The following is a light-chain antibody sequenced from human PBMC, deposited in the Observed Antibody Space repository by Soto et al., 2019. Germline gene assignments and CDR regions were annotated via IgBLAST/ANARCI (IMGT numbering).Light chain of an antibody. CDR1: QGITNY. Sequence: DIQMTQSPSSLSASVGDRVTITCRASQGITNYLAWYQQKPGKVPKLLIYAASTLQSGVPSRFSGDGSGTDFILTIDSLQPEDVATYYCQKYDRVPGTFGQGAKVEI. CDR3: QKYDRVPGT. J-gene: IGKJ1*01. V-gene: IGKV1-27*01. CDR2: AAS.